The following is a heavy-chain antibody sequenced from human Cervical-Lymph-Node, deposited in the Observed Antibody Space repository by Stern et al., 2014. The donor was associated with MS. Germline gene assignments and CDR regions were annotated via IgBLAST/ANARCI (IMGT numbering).Heavy chain of an antibody. CDR2: INAGNANT. CDR3: VRERTDYFDY. Sequence: VPLVESGAAVKEPGASVKVSCQASGYTFTSYAIHWVRQAPGQGLEWMGVINAGNANTKYSQKFQGRVTITRDTSASTAYMEMSSLRSEDTAVYYCVRERTDYFDYWGQGTLVTVSS. J-gene: IGHJ4*02. V-gene: IGHV1-3*01. CDR1: GYTFTSYA.